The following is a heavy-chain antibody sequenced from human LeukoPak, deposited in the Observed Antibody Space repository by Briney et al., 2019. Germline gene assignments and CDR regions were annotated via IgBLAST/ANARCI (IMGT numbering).Heavy chain of an antibody. Sequence: GGSLRLSCAASGFTFSSYRMNWVRQAPGKGLEWVSGINWNGISTGYADSVKGRFTISRDNAKNSLYLQMNSLRVEDTAVYYCARVNDYGNAFDIWGQGTMVTVSS. CDR1: GFTFSSYR. CDR2: INWNGIST. D-gene: IGHD4-17*01. CDR3: ARVNDYGNAFDI. J-gene: IGHJ3*02. V-gene: IGHV3-21*01.